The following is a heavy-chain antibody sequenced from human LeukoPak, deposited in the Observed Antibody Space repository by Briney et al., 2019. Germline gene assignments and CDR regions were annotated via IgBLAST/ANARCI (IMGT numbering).Heavy chain of an antibody. J-gene: IGHJ5*02. D-gene: IGHD2-8*02. Sequence: SETLSLTCTVSGGSISSGDYYWSWIRQPPGKGLEWIGYIYYSGSTYYNPSLKSRVTISVDTSKNQFTLKLSSVTAADTAVYYCAAGPGNWFDPWGQGTLVTVSS. CDR3: AAGPGNWFDP. CDR1: GGSISSGDYY. CDR2: IYYSGST. V-gene: IGHV4-30-4*08.